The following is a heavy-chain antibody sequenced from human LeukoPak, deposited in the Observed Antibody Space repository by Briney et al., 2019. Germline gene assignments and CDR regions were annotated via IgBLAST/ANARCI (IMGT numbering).Heavy chain of an antibody. CDR2: IYYSGST. CDR1: GGSISSGGYY. J-gene: IGHJ5*02. D-gene: IGHD3-3*01. V-gene: IGHV4-31*03. Sequence: SETLSLTCTVSGGSISSGGYYWSWVRQHPGKGLEWLGYIYYSGSTYYNPSLKSRVTISVDTSKNQFSLKLSSVTAADTAVYYCASSAGTYDFWSGYYNGWFDPWGQGTLVTVSS. CDR3: ASSAGTYDFWSGYYNGWFDP.